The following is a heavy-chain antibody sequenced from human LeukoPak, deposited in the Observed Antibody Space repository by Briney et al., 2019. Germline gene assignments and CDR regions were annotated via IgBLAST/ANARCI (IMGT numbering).Heavy chain of an antibody. D-gene: IGHD2-2*01. CDR3: ARTHPRIVVVPAAISSFKYNWFDP. V-gene: IGHV4-59*12. Sequence: SETLSLTCTVSGGSISSYYWSWIRQPPGKGLEWIAYISDIGSINYNPSLKSRVTMSVDTSKNQFSLKLSSVTAADTAVYYCARTHPRIVVVPAAISSFKYNWFDPWGQGTLVTVSS. CDR2: ISDIGSI. CDR1: GGSISSYY. J-gene: IGHJ5*02.